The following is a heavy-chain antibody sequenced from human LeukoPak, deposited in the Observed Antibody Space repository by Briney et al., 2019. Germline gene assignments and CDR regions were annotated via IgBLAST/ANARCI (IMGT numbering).Heavy chain of an antibody. J-gene: IGHJ4*02. D-gene: IGHD2-15*01. Sequence: AGGSLRLSCAVTGFAFNIFAIDWVRQAPGKGLEWVSSLSRGDPTADFADSVKGRFPISRDKSQNLVFLHLNSLRPEDTAVYYCARKLRIRLCSEGVCTEGYYFDYWGQGTLVTVSS. CDR2: LSRGDPTA. CDR3: ARKLRIRLCSEGVCTEGYYFDY. V-gene: IGHV3-23*01. CDR1: GFAFNIFA.